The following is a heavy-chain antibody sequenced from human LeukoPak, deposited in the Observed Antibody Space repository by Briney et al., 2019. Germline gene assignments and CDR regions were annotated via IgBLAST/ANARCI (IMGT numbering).Heavy chain of an antibody. CDR1: GFTDSNCA. J-gene: IGHJ4*02. Sequence: RGGSLRLSCSVSGFTDSNCAIYWVRQAAGKRLEYVSDSKVIGGGKYYADSVKGRFNIFRDSAKNTLNLQMSSLRSEDSAVYYCMVRDSIGYWGQGTLVSVSS. V-gene: IGHV3-64D*09. CDR3: MVRDSIGY. CDR2: SKVIGGGK. D-gene: IGHD3-22*01.